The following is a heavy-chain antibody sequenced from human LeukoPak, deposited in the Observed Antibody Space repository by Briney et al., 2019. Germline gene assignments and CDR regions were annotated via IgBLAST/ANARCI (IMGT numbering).Heavy chain of an antibody. CDR2: MNPNSGNT. Sequence: GASVKVSCKASGYTFTSYDINWVRQATGQGLEWMGRMNPNSGNTGYAQKFQGRVTMTRNTSISTAYMELSSLRSEDTAVYYCARTGCSSGYYLFDYWGQGTLVTVSS. CDR1: GYTFTSYD. V-gene: IGHV1-8*01. CDR3: ARTGCSSGYYLFDY. D-gene: IGHD3-22*01. J-gene: IGHJ4*02.